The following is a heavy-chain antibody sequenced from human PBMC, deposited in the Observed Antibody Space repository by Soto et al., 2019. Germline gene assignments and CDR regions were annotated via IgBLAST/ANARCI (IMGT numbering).Heavy chain of an antibody. CDR3: ARRARTATTNWGAFDV. CDR2: ISYSADKT. V-gene: IGHV3-23*01. D-gene: IGHD1-7*01. Sequence: WVRQAPGKGLGWVSTISYSADKTHYADSVKGRFTISRDNSRDTLFLQMNSLRADDAAVYYCARRARTATTNWGAFDVWGQGTMVTVSS. J-gene: IGHJ3*01.